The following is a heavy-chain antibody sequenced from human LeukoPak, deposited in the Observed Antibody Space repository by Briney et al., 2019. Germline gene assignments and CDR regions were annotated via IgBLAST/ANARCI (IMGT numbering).Heavy chain of an antibody. CDR2: INPGGGSS. CDR3: ARYSSGFLGYFDY. CDR1: GYTFTSYY. Sequence: ASVKVSCKASGYTFTSYYMHWVRQAPGQGLEWMGIINPGGGSSSYAQKFQGRVTMTRDTSTSTVYMELSSLRSEDTAVYYCARYSSGFLGYFDYWGQGTLVTVSS. V-gene: IGHV1-46*01. J-gene: IGHJ4*02. D-gene: IGHD6-19*01.